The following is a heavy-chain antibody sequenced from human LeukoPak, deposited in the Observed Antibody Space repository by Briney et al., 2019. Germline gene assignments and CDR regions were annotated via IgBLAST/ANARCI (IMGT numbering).Heavy chain of an antibody. D-gene: IGHD7-27*01. CDR2: ISSSSTYI. CDR1: GFTFSAYT. V-gene: IGHV3-21*01. CDR3: ASDFTNWGQFVFDY. Sequence: PGGSLRLSCVASGFTFSAYTMNWVRQAPGKGLEWVSFISSSSTYIYYANSVKGRFTISRDNAKNSLYLQMNSLRAEDTAVYYCASDFTNWGQFVFDYWGQGTLVTVSS. J-gene: IGHJ4*02.